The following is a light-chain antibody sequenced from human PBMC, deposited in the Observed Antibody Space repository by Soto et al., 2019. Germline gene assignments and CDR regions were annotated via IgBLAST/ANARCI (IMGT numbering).Light chain of an antibody. V-gene: IGKV1-39*01. CDR1: QSITKY. CDR3: QQSYKNPPT. Sequence: DIQMTQSPSSLSASVGDRVTITCRASQSITKYVNWYQQKLGKAPKLLIYAAATLQSGVPSRFRGSGSGTDFTLTISSLQSEDFAIYYCQQSYKNPPTFGGGTKVDIK. CDR2: AAA. J-gene: IGKJ4*01.